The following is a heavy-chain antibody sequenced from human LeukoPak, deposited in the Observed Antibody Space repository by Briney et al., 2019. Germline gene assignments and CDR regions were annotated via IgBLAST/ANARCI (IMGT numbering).Heavy chain of an antibody. CDR2: IYSSRS. CDR1: GASISSYY. D-gene: IGHD1-14*01. CDR3: ARHLRKYKGGYFDY. J-gene: IGHJ4*02. V-gene: IGHV4-4*07. Sequence: PSETLSLTCTVSGASISSYYWSWIRQPAGKGLEWIGRIYSSRSIYNPSLKSRVTMSVDTSKNQFSLKLSSVTAADTAVYYCARHLRKYKGGYFDYWGQGTLVTVSS.